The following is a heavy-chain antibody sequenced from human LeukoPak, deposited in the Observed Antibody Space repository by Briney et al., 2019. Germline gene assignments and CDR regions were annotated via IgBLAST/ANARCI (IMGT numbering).Heavy chain of an antibody. CDR2: MNPNSGNT. Sequence: ASVKVSCKASGYTFTSYDINWVRQATGQGLEWMGWMNPNSGNTGYAQKFQGRVTMTRDTSISTAYMELSSLRSEDTAVYYCARYSGWYRKSLGYWGQGTLVTVSS. CDR3: ARYSGWYRKSLGY. CDR1: GYTFTSYD. V-gene: IGHV1-8*01. D-gene: IGHD6-19*01. J-gene: IGHJ4*02.